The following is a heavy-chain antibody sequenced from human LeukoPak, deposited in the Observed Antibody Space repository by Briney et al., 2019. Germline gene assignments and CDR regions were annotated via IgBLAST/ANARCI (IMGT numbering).Heavy chain of an antibody. D-gene: IGHD6-19*01. CDR3: ARVPGRRYIAVAGYFDY. CDR2: INHNGST. J-gene: IGHJ4*02. Sequence: SETLSLTCAVYGGSFSGYYWSWIRQPPGKGLEWIGEINHNGSTNYNPSLKSRVTISVDTSKNQFPLKLSSVTAADTAVYYCARVPGRRYIAVAGYFDYWGQGTLVTVSS. V-gene: IGHV4-34*01. CDR1: GGSFSGYY.